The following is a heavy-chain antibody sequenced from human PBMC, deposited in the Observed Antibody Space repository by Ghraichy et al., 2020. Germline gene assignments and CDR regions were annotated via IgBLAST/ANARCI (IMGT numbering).Heavy chain of an antibody. CDR2: ISAYNGNT. Sequence: ASVKVSCKASGYTFTSYGISWVRQAPGQGLEWMGWISAYNGNTNYAQKLQGRVTMTTDTSTSSAYMELRSLRSDDTAVYYCAREGYCSSTSCYIGLYYYYGMDVWGQGTTVTVSS. CDR3: AREGYCSSTSCYIGLYYYYGMDV. J-gene: IGHJ6*02. D-gene: IGHD2-2*02. V-gene: IGHV1-18*01. CDR1: GYTFTSYG.